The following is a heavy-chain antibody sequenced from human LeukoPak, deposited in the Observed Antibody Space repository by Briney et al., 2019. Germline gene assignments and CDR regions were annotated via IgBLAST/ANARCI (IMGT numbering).Heavy chain of an antibody. J-gene: IGHJ4*02. Sequence: ASVKVSCKASGYTFTDYYMHWVRQAPGQGFEWMGWINPNDGDTNYAQKLQGRVTMTRDTPISTAHMEVSRLRSDDTAVYYCARANFLYCSSSTCLFDYWGQGTLVTVSS. D-gene: IGHD2-2*01. CDR2: INPNDGDT. CDR3: ARANFLYCSSSTCLFDY. V-gene: IGHV1-2*02. CDR1: GYTFTDYY.